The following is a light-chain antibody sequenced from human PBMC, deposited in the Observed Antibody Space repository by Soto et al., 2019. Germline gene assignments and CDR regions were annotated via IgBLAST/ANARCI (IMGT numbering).Light chain of an antibody. CDR2: DAS. CDR1: QDITNY. V-gene: IGKV1-33*01. J-gene: IGKJ3*01. CDR3: QQWSRFPFT. Sequence: IQMPQFPYSLSASVGDRVTITCQVSQDITNYLHWFQQKPGKAPKLLIYDASNLETGVPSRFSGSGSGTDFTFTISSLQPEDFAIYFCQQWSRFPFTFGPGTKVDIK.